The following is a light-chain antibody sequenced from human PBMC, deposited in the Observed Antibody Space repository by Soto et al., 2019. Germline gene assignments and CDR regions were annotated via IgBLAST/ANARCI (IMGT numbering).Light chain of an antibody. J-gene: IGKJ5*01. CDR2: TTS. CDR1: QGISNL. Sequence: DIQLTQSPSSLSASVGDRVTITCRASQGISNLLAWHQQKPGKAPKSLIKTTSILQSGAPSRFSGSGSETDFTLTISGLQPEDFATYYCQQYSAYPRTFGQGTRLELK. V-gene: IGKV1-16*01. CDR3: QQYSAYPRT.